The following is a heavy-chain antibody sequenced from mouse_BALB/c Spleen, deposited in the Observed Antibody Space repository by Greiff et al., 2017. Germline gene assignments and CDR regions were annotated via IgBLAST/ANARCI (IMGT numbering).Heavy chain of an antibody. CDR1: GFSLTGYG. V-gene: IGHV2-6-7*01. CDR2: IWGDGST. D-gene: IGHD2-10*02. J-gene: IGHJ4*01. Sequence: QVQLKQSGPGLVAPSQSLSITCTVSGFSLTGYGVNWVRQPPGKGLEWLGMIWGDGSTDYNSALKSRLSISKDNSKSQVFLKMNSLRTDDTARYDCATRPRYGNYAMDYWGQGTSVTVSS. CDR3: ATRPRYGNYAMDY.